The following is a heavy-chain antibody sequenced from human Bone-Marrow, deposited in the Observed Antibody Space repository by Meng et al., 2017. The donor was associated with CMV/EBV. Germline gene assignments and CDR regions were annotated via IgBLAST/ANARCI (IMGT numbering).Heavy chain of an antibody. V-gene: IGHV3-21*01. CDR3: ARVLGAATATGY. D-gene: IGHD3-10*01. Sequence: GGSLRLSCAASGFTFSSYWMSWVRQAPGKGLEWVSAISGSGGSTYYADSVKGRFTISRDNARNSLYLQMNSLRAEDTAVYYCARVLGAATATGYWGQGPRVTVYS. J-gene: IGHJ4*02. CDR1: GFTFSSYW. CDR2: ISGSGGST.